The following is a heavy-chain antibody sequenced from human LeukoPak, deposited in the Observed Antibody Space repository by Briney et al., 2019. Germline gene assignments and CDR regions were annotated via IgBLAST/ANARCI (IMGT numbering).Heavy chain of an antibody. CDR1: GFTFSSYA. CDR2: ISGSGGST. V-gene: IGHV3-23*01. D-gene: IGHD6-13*01. J-gene: IGHJ5*02. Sequence: PGGSLRLSCAASGFTFSSYAMSWVRQAPGKGLEWVSAISGSGGSTYYADSVKGRFTISRDNSKNTLYLQMNSLRAEDTAVYYCAKDGNIGGSSWYPVYWFDPWGQGTLVTVSS. CDR3: AKDGNIGGSSWYPVYWFDP.